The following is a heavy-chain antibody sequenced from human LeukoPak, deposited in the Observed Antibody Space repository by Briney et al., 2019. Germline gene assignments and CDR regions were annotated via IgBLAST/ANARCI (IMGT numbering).Heavy chain of an antibody. V-gene: IGHV3-48*03. CDR3: VKAGCGSPRCFGNY. J-gene: IGHJ4*02. CDR1: GFTFSSYE. CDR2: ISSSGSTI. D-gene: IGHD2-2*01. Sequence: PGGSLRLSCAASGFTFSSYEMNWVRQAPGKGLEWVSYISSSGSTIYYADSVKGRFTISRDNAKNSLYLQMNSLRAEDTAVYYCVKAGCGSPRCFGNYWGQGTLVIVSS.